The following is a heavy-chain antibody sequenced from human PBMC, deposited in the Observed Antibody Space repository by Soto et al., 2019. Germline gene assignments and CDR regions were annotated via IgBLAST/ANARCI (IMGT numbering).Heavy chain of an antibody. CDR2: IHYSGST. D-gene: IGHD3-3*01. Sequence: SETLSLTYTVSGGPIINGDSYLNWIRQHPEKGLEWIGYIHYSGSTKYNPSLKSRVTISADTSKNQFSLKLSSVTAADTAVYYCARGHYDFWSGYFATIDYWGQGTLVTVSS. J-gene: IGHJ4*02. CDR3: ARGHYDFWSGYFATIDY. CDR1: GGPIINGDSY. V-gene: IGHV4-61*08.